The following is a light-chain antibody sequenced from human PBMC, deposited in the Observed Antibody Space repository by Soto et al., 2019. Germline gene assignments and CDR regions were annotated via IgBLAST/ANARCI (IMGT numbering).Light chain of an antibody. CDR2: EVS. V-gene: IGLV2-23*02. CDR1: SSEVGSYNI. Sequence: QSVLTQPASVSGSTGQTITISCTGTSSEVGSYNIIYWYKHHTGKAPKLMIYEVSNRPSGVSNRFSGSKSGNTASLTISGLQAEDEADYYCCSYACSSTPFVFGTGTKVTVL. CDR3: CSYACSSTPFV. J-gene: IGLJ1*01.